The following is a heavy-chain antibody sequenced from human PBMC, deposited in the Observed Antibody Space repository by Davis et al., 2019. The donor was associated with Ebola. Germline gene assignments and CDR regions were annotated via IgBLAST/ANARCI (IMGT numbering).Heavy chain of an antibody. CDR3: AEGGTNNFLGAN. Sequence: PGESLRLSCAASGFTFSNFAMSWVRQAPGGGLEWVAGISATGVDKKYADSVGGRFSISRDDSKNTLYLQMDSLRAEDTAVFYCAEGGTNNFLGANWGQGTLVTVSS. V-gene: IGHV3-23*01. D-gene: IGHD2-8*01. J-gene: IGHJ4*02. CDR2: ISATGVDK. CDR1: GFTFSNFA.